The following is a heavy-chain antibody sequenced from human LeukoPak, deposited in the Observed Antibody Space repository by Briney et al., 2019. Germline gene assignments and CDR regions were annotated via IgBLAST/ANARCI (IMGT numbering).Heavy chain of an antibody. D-gene: IGHD2-2*01. CDR3: ARALVQYQLLWRGDWFDP. CDR1: GFTFSRYW. J-gene: IGHJ5*02. V-gene: IGHV3-48*01. CDR2: ISSSSSTI. Sequence: PGGSLRLSCAASGFTFSRYWMSWVRQAPGKGLEWVSYISSSSSTIYYADSVKGRFTISRDNAKNSLYLQMNSLRAEDTAVYYCARALVQYQLLWRGDWFDPWGQGTLVTVSS.